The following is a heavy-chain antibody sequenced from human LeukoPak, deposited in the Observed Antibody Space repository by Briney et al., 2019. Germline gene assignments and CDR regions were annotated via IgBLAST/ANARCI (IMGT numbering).Heavy chain of an antibody. CDR3: ARVMRAAAGPAFDI. CDR2: IYTSGST. D-gene: IGHD6-13*01. V-gene: IGHV4-61*02. CDR1: GGSISSGSYY. J-gene: IGHJ3*02. Sequence: SETLSLTCTVSGGSISSGSYYWSWIRQPAGKGLEWIGRIYTSGSTNYNPSLKSRVTISVDTSKNQFSLKLSSVTAADTAVYYCARVMRAAAGPAFDIWGQGTMVTVSS.